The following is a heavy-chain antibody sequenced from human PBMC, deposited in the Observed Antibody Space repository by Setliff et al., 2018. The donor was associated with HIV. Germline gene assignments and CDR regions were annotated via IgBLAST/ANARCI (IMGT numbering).Heavy chain of an antibody. D-gene: IGHD2-2*01. J-gene: IGHJ4*02. CDR2: VYHNGYT. CDR3: ARIPPYASGRGGFDS. Sequence: SETLSLTCTVSGGSIINYYWSWIRQPPGKGLEWIAYVYHNGYTSYNPSLKSRVTLSVDTSKNHFSPNLRSATAADTAVYYCARIPPYASGRGGFDSWGQGTLVTVSS. V-gene: IGHV4-59*01. CDR1: GGSIINYY.